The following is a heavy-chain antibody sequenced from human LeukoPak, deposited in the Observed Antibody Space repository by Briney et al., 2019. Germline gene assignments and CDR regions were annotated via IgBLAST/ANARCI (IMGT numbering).Heavy chain of an antibody. Sequence: ASVTLSCKASGYTFTSYAMHWVRQAPGQRLEWMGWINAGNGNTKYSQKFQGRVTITRDTSASTAYMELSSLRSEDTAVYYCASFGVVPAAPFDPWGQGTLVTVSS. J-gene: IGHJ5*02. D-gene: IGHD2-2*01. CDR1: GYTFTSYA. V-gene: IGHV1-3*01. CDR3: ASFGVVPAAPFDP. CDR2: INAGNGNT.